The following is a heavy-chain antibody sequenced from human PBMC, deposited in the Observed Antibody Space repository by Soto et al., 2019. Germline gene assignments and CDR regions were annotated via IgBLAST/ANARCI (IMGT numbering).Heavy chain of an antibody. CDR3: AQWAVLMTTAGRWCKWFDP. D-gene: IGHD2-21*01. V-gene: IGHV3-23*01. CDR2: SRGTAT. Sequence: EVQLLESGGTLVQPGESLRLSCEVSGFSFSSLAMNWVRQAPGEGLECVSSSRGTATSYADSVKGRFTISRDNSKNAVYLQMNTLRGEDTAVYYYAQWAVLMTTAGRWCKWFDPWGQGNLVIVSS. J-gene: IGHJ5*02. CDR1: GFSFSSLA.